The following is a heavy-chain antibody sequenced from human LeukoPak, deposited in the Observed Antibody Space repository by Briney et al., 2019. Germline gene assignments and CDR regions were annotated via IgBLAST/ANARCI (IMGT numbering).Heavy chain of an antibody. V-gene: IGHV1-18*01. J-gene: IGHJ4*02. CDR1: GYTFTSYG. CDR3: ARGGYSSSWSTDY. D-gene: IGHD6-13*01. CDR2: ISAYNGNT. Sequence: ASVKVSCKASGYTFTSYGISWVRQAPGQGREWMGWISAYNGNTHYAQKLQGRVTITRNTSISTAYMELSSLRSEDTAVYYCARGGYSSSWSTDYWGQGTLVTVSS.